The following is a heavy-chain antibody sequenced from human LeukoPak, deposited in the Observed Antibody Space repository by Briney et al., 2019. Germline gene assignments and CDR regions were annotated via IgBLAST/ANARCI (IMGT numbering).Heavy chain of an antibody. D-gene: IGHD1-26*01. J-gene: IGHJ6*02. CDR1: GFTFNRYW. CDR3: ARDVSYTAYHYYGMDA. Sequence: GGSLGLSCAASGFTFNRYWMNWVRQAPGKGLEWVANIKHDGSEKDYMDSVKGRFTISRDNAKNALFLQMNSLRAEDTAVYYCARDVSYTAYHYYGMDAWGQGTTVTVSS. CDR2: IKHDGSEK. V-gene: IGHV3-7*01.